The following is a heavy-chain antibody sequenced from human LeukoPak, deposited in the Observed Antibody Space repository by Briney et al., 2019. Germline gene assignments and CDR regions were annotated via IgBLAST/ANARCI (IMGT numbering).Heavy chain of an antibody. CDR3: ARDYRQIADYYYMDV. D-gene: IGHD2-21*01. CDR2: IYTSGST. V-gene: IGHV4-4*07. J-gene: IGHJ6*03. CDR1: GGSISSYY. Sequence: SETLSLTCTVSGGSISSYYWSWIRQPAGKGLEWIGRIYTSGSTNYNPSLKSRVTMSVDASKTQFSLKLSSVTAADTAVYYCARDYRQIADYYYMDVWGKGTMVTVSS.